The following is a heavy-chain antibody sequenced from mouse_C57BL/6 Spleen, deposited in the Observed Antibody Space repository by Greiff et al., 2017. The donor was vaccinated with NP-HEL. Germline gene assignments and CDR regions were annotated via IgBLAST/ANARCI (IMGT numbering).Heavy chain of an antibody. Sequence: EVKLVESGEGLVKPGGSLKLSCAASGFTFSSYAMSWVRQTPEKRLEWVAYISSGGDYIYYVDTVKGRFTISRDNARNTLYLQMSSLKSEDTAMYYCTREGDDGYQYYYAMDYWGQGTSVTVSS. CDR2: ISSGGDYI. D-gene: IGHD2-3*01. J-gene: IGHJ4*01. CDR1: GFTFSSYA. CDR3: TREGDDGYQYYYAMDY. V-gene: IGHV5-9-1*02.